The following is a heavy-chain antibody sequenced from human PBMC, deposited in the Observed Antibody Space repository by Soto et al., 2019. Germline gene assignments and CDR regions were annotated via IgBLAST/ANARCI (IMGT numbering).Heavy chain of an antibody. V-gene: IGHV1-69*13. J-gene: IGHJ3*02. CDR2: IIPIFGTA. CDR1: GYTFTSYG. Sequence: SVKVSCKASGYTFTSYGISWVRQAPGQGLEWMGGIIPIFGTANYAQKFQGRVTITADESTSTAYMELSSLRSEDTAVYYCAFLRVRYSSGSGAFDIWGQGTMVTVSS. CDR3: AFLRVRYSSGSGAFDI. D-gene: IGHD6-19*01.